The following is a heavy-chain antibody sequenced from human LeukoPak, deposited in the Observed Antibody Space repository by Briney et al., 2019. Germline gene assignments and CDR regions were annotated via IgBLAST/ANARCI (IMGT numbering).Heavy chain of an antibody. V-gene: IGHV3-23*01. CDR2: ISGSGVST. CDR3: ARVVDRGVIIAYYFDY. CDR1: GFTFRTSG. J-gene: IGHJ4*02. Sequence: HSGGSLRLSCAASGFTFRTSGMSWVRQAPGKGLEWVSAISGSGVSTYYADSVKGRFTISRDNAKNSLYLQMNSLRAEDTAVYYCARVVDRGVIIAYYFDYWGQGTLVTVSS. D-gene: IGHD3-10*01.